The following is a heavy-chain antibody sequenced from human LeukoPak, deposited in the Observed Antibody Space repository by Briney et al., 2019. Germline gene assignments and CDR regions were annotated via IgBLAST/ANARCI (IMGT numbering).Heavy chain of an antibody. CDR3: ARDRGGPGAFDI. CDR2: IHTSGST. D-gene: IGHD2-15*01. V-gene: IGHV4-4*07. CDR1: VGSISNDY. J-gene: IGHJ3*02. Sequence: ETLSLTRTLSVGSISNDYWSWIRQPARKGREWVGRIHTSGSTYYDPSLKSRVTMSLDTSKNQLSLKLTSVTAADTAVYFCARDRGGPGAFDIWGLGTMVTVSS.